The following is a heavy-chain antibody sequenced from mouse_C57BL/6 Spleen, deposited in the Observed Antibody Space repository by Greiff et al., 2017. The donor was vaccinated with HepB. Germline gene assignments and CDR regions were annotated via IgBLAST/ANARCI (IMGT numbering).Heavy chain of an antibody. CDR2: IHPNSGST. D-gene: IGHD1-1*01. CDR3: ARRDYYGTLFAY. J-gene: IGHJ3*01. V-gene: IGHV1-64*01. CDR1: GYTFTSYW. Sequence: QVQLQQPGAELVKPGASVKLSCKASGYTFTSYWMHWVKQRPGQGLEWIGMIHPNSGSTNYNEKFKSKATLTVDKSSSTAYMQLSSLTSEDSAVYYGARRDYYGTLFAYWGQGTLVTVSA.